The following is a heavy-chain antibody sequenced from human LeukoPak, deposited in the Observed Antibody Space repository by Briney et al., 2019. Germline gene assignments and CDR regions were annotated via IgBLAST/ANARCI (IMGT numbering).Heavy chain of an antibody. CDR2: IYSGGRT. V-gene: IGHV3-53*01. J-gene: IGHJ4*02. D-gene: IGHD2-21*02. CDR1: GFTVSSNY. CDR3: ARDSLPYCGGDCSFRY. Sequence: GGSLRLSCAASGFTVSSNYMSWVRQAPGKGLEWVSVIYSGGRTYYADSVKGRFTISRDNAKNTLYLQMNSLRAEDTAVYYCARDSLPYCGGDCSFRYWGQGTLVTVSS.